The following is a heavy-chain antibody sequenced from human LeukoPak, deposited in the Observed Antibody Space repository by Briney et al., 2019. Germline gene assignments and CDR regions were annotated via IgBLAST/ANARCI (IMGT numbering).Heavy chain of an antibody. CDR2: IYHSGST. Sequence: SETLSLTCAVSGGSISSSNWWSWVRQPPGKGLEWIGEIYHSGSTNYNPSLKSRVTISVDKSKNQFSLKLSSVTAADTAVYYCARVRASYYYDSSGYFDWGQGTLVTVSS. CDR3: ARVRASYYYDSSGYFD. D-gene: IGHD3-22*01. CDR1: GGSISSSNW. J-gene: IGHJ4*02. V-gene: IGHV4-4*02.